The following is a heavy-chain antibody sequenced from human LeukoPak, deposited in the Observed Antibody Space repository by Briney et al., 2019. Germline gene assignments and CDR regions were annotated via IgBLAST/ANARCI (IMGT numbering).Heavy chain of an antibody. V-gene: IGHV3-33*06. Sequence: GGSLRLSCAASGFTFSSYGMHWVRQAPGKGQEWVAVIWYDGSNKYYADSVKGRFTISRDNSKNTLYLQMNSLRAEDTAVYYCAKDRDYYGDYGWFDPWGQGTLVTVSS. CDR2: IWYDGSNK. CDR1: GFTFSSYG. D-gene: IGHD4-17*01. CDR3: AKDRDYYGDYGWFDP. J-gene: IGHJ5*02.